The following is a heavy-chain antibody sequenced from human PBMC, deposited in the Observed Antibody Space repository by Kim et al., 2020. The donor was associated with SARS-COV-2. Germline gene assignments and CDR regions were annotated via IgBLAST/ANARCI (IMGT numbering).Heavy chain of an antibody. CDR2: IYPSGST. D-gene: IGHD2-21*01. CDR3: VRVNRLCDYYYGMDV. J-gene: IGHJ6*02. V-gene: IGHV4-4*07. CDR1: GGSLSNYY. Sequence: SETLSLTCTVSGGSLSNYYWSWIRQPAGNGLEWIGRIYPSGSTNYSPSLKSRVTMSLDMSKSQFSLKLTSMTAADTAVYSCVRVNRLCDYYYGMDVWGLG.